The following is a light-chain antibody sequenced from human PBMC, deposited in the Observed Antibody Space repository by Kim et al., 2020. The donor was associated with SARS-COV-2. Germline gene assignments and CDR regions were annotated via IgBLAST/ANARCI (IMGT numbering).Light chain of an antibody. J-gene: IGKJ1*01. CDR2: AAS. Sequence: SPGESATLSCRASQSVSSNYLAWYQQKPGQAPRLLIYAASSRATGIPDRFSGSGSGTDFTLTISSLEPEDFAVYYCQQYGSSPLTFGQGTKVDIK. CDR3: QQYGSSPLT. V-gene: IGKV3-20*01. CDR1: QSVSSNY.